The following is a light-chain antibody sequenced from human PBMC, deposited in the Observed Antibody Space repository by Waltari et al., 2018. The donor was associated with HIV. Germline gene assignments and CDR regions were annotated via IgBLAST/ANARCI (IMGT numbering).Light chain of an antibody. Sequence: EILMTQSPDTLSVSPGETATLSCRASQGVNIKLAWYQQKPGQAPRLLIYSASTRATGIPARFSCSGSGTEFTLTITSLQSEDFTIYYCQQYNNWPYTFGQGTKLEI. J-gene: IGKJ2*01. V-gene: IGKV3-15*01. CDR3: QQYNNWPYT. CDR2: SAS. CDR1: QGVNIK.